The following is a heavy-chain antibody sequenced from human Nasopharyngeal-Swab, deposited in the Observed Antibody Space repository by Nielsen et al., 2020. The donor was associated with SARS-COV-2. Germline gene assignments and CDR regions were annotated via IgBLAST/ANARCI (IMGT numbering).Heavy chain of an antibody. Sequence: SLLISCAASGFTFDDYAMHWVRQAPGKGLEWVSGISWNSGSIGYADSVKGRFTISRDNAKNSLYLQMNSLRAEDTAVYYGARVDVHDAFDIWGQGTMVTVSS. CDR3: ARVDVHDAFDI. CDR2: ISWNSGSI. D-gene: IGHD3-16*01. CDR1: GFTFDDYA. J-gene: IGHJ3*02. V-gene: IGHV3-9*01.